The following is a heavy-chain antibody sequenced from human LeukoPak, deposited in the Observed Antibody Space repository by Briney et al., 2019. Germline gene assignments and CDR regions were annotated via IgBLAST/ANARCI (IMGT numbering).Heavy chain of an antibody. Sequence: SETLSLTCTVSGGSITRSYWRWIRQPAGKGLKWIGRLYTSGSTKYNPSLKSRVTMSVDTSKKQFPLKLSSVTAADTAVYYCARDILTGYWYFDYWGQGTLVTVSS. CDR2: LYTSGST. CDR1: GGSITRSY. D-gene: IGHD3-9*01. J-gene: IGHJ4*02. V-gene: IGHV4-4*07. CDR3: ARDILTGYWYFDY.